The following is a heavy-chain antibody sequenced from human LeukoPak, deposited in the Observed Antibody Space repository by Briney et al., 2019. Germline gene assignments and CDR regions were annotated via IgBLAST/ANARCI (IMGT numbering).Heavy chain of an antibody. CDR3: ARKRSPGAFDI. V-gene: IGHV3-48*03. Sequence: GGSLRLSCAASGFTFSSYEMNWVRQAPGKGLEWVSYISSSGSTIYYADSVKGRFTISRDNAKNSLYLQMNSLRAEDTAVYYCARKRSPGAFDIWGQGTMVTVSS. CDR2: ISSSGSTI. CDR1: GFTFSSYE. J-gene: IGHJ3*02.